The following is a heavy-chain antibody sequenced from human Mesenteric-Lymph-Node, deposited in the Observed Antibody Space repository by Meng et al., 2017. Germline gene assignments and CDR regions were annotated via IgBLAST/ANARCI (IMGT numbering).Heavy chain of an antibody. CDR2: IYWDDYK. J-gene: IGHJ6*02. Sequence: SGPTLVKPPQTLSLTCTFSGLSLSNSGVGVDWIRQPPRKALEWLALIYWDDYKRYSPSLKSRLTITKDTTKNQVVLTMTNMDPVDTATYYCSQSYSSSWLAAGRIPVCPFYYYYSMDVRGQGNTVNVAS. V-gene: IGHV2-5*02. CDR3: SQSYSSSWLAAGRIPVCPFYYYYSMDV. D-gene: IGHD6-13*01. CDR1: GLSLSNSGVG.